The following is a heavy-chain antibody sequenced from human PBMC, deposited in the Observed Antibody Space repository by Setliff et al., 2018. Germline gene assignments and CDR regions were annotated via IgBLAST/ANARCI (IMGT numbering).Heavy chain of an antibody. V-gene: IGHV3-33*03. Sequence: GSLRLSCAASGFTFSGSAMHWVRQSPGKGLEGVAVIWYDGSQKYHADSVKGRFTVSRDNSKNTLYLQMNSLRAEDTAVYYCAKDPGDSSGSFEYWGQGTPVTVSS. D-gene: IGHD3-22*01. CDR2: IWYDGSQK. CDR1: GFTFSGSA. CDR3: AKDPGDSSGSFEY. J-gene: IGHJ4*02.